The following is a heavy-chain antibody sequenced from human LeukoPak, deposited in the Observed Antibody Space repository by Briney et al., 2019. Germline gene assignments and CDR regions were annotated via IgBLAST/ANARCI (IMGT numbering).Heavy chain of an antibody. V-gene: IGHV3-74*01. J-gene: IGHJ4*02. CDR3: ARRAGGYSHPYDY. Sequence: PGGSLRLSCAASGFTFDDYAMHWVRQAPGKGLEWVSRIRSDGSDARYAESVKGRFTISRDNSKNTLYLQMNSLRAEDTAVYYCARRAGGYSHPYDYWGQGTLVTVSS. D-gene: IGHD4-23*01. CDR1: GFTFDDYA. CDR2: IRSDGSDA.